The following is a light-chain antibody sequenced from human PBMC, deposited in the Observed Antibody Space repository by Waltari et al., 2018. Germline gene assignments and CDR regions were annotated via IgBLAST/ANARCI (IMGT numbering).Light chain of an antibody. J-gene: IGKJ1*01. V-gene: IGKV4-1*01. CDR1: QSVLYSSNNKNY. Sequence: DIVMTQSPDSLAVSLGERATINCKSSQSVLYSSNNKNYLAWYQQKPGQPPKRLIYWASTRESGVPDRFSGSGSGTDFTLTISSLQAEDVAVYYCQQYLSTPPTFGQGTKVEI. CDR2: WAS. CDR3: QQYLSTPPT.